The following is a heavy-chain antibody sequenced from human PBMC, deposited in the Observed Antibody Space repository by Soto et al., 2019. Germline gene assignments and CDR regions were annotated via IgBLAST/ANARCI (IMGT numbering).Heavy chain of an antibody. D-gene: IGHD6-13*01. CDR3: ASDRGQQLFDY. CDR2: ISAYNGNK. V-gene: IGHV1-18*01. Sequence: QVQLVQSGAEVKKPGASVKVSCKASGYTFTSYGISWVRQAPGQGLEWMGWISAYNGNKKYAQKLQGRVTMTTDTSTSADYMELRRLRSDATAVYYGASDRGQQLFDYWGQGTLVTVSS. J-gene: IGHJ4*02. CDR1: GYTFTSYG.